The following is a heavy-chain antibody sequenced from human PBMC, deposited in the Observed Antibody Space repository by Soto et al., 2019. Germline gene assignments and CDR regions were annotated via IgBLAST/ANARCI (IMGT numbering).Heavy chain of an antibody. V-gene: IGHV1-8*01. J-gene: IGHJ6*03. CDR1: GYTFTSYD. CDR2: MNPNSGNT. D-gene: IGHD1-26*01. CDR3: ARGLPPQGFNYYYYMDV. Sequence: EASVKVSCKASGYTFTSYDINWVRQATGQGLEWMGWMNPNSGNTGYAQKFQGRVTMTRNTSISTAYMELSSLRSEDTAVYYCARGLPPQGFNYYYYMDVWGKGTTVTAP.